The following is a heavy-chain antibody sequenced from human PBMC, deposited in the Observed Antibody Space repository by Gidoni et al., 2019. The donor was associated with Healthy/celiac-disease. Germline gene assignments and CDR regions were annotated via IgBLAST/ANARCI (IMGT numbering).Heavy chain of an antibody. V-gene: IGHV4-39*07. CDR1: GGSISSSSYY. CDR3: ARGGNSGWYASRFFDY. Sequence: QLQLQESGPGLVKPSETLSLTCTVSGGSISSSSYYWGWIRQPPGKGLEWIGSIYYSGSTYYNPSLKSRVTISVDTSKNQFSLKLSSVTAADTAVYYCARGGNSGWYASRFFDYWGQGTLVTVSS. J-gene: IGHJ4*02. D-gene: IGHD6-19*01. CDR2: IYYSGST.